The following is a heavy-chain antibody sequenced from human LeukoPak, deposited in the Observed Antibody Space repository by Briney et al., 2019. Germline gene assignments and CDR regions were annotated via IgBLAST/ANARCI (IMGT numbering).Heavy chain of an antibody. CDR3: ARGYYYMDV. CDR2: IYSGGST. J-gene: IGHJ6*03. V-gene: IGHV3-53*01. Sequence: GGSLRLSCAASGFTVSSDYMNWVRQAPGKGLEWVSVIYSGGSTYYADSVEGRFTISRDSSKNTLYLQMNSLRAADAAVYYCARGYYYMDVWGKGTTVTVSS. CDR1: GFTVSSDY.